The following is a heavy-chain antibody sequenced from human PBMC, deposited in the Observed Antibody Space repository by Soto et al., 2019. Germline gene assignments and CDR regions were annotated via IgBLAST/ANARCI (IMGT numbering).Heavy chain of an antibody. CDR3: AREARRSYFDY. CDR1: GGSISSYS. Sequence: SETLSLTCTVSGGSISSYSRGWDRQPAGKGLEWIGRFYTSGSTTSNTSLKSRVTMSVDTSKNQFSLKLSSVTAADTAVYYCAREARRSYFDYWGQGTLVTVSS. J-gene: IGHJ4*02. V-gene: IGHV4-4*07. CDR2: FYTSGST.